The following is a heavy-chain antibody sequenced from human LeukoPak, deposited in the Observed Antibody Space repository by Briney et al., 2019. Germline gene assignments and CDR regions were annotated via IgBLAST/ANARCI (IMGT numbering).Heavy chain of an antibody. CDR3: ARLLCGGWDFDY. Sequence: PGGSLRLSCAASGFTFSSYSMNWVRQAPGKGLEWVSSISSSSSYTYYADSVKGRFTISRDNAKNSLYLQMNSLRAEDTAVYYCARLLCGGWDFDYWGQGTLVTVSS. V-gene: IGHV3-21*01. CDR2: ISSSSSYT. CDR1: GFTFSSYS. J-gene: IGHJ4*02. D-gene: IGHD2-21*01.